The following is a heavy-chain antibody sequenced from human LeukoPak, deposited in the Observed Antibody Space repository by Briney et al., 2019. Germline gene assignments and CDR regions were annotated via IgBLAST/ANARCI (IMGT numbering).Heavy chain of an antibody. Sequence: PSETLSLTCAVYGGSFSGYYWSWIRQPPGKGLEWIGEINHSGSTNYNPSLKSRVTISVDTSKNQFSLKLSSVTAADTAVYYCARVDTAMYFDYWGQGTLVTVSS. V-gene: IGHV4-34*01. J-gene: IGHJ4*02. CDR2: INHSGST. CDR1: GGSFSGYY. CDR3: ARVDTAMYFDY. D-gene: IGHD5-18*01.